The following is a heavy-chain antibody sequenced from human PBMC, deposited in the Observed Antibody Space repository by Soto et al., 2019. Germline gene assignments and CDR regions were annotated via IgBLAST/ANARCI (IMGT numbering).Heavy chain of an antibody. D-gene: IGHD1-26*01. CDR2: INHSGST. Sequence: SETLSLTCAVNGGSGGSFSGYYWSWIRQPPGKGLEWIGEINHSGSTNYNPSLKSRVTISVDTSKRQFSLKLTSVTAADTAVYYCARYGGTYYVYWGQGALVTVSS. J-gene: IGHJ4*02. CDR1: GGSGGSFSGYY. V-gene: IGHV4-34*01. CDR3: ARYGGTYYVY.